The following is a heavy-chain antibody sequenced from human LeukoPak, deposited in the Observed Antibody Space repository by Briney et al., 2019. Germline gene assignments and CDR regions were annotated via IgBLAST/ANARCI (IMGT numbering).Heavy chain of an antibody. Sequence: ASVKVSCKASVYTFTIYDIHWVRRATGQGLEWMGWMNPNSGNTGYAQKFQGRITMTRNSSITTAYMELSSLRSEDTAVYYCARRHGRCSDGSCYYPDYWGQGTLVTVSS. J-gene: IGHJ4*02. V-gene: IGHV1-8*01. CDR2: MNPNSGNT. CDR1: VYTFTIYD. D-gene: IGHD2-15*01. CDR3: ARRHGRCSDGSCYYPDY.